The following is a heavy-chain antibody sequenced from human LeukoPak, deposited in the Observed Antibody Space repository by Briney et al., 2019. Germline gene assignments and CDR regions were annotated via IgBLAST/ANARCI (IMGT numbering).Heavy chain of an antibody. CDR3: ARLYSSSWYSWFDP. J-gene: IGHJ5*02. D-gene: IGHD6-13*01. V-gene: IGHV4-34*01. Sequence: PSETLSLTCAVYGVSFSGYYWSWIRQPPGKGLEWIGEINHSGSTNYNPSLKSRVTISVDTSKNQFSLKLSSVTAADTAVYYCARLYSSSWYSWFDPWGQGTLVTVSS. CDR2: INHSGST. CDR1: GVSFSGYY.